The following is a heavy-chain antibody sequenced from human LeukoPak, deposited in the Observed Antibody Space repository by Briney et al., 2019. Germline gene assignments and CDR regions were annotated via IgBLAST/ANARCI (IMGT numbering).Heavy chain of an antibody. CDR1: GGTFSSYA. CDR2: IIPIFGTA. V-gene: IGHV1-69*06. CDR3: ARGRGPLVRGVPNWFDP. J-gene: IGHJ5*02. D-gene: IGHD3-10*01. Sequence: ASVKVSCKASGGTFSSYAISWVRQAPGQGLEWMGGIIPIFGTANYAQKFQGRVTITADKSTSTAYMELSSLRSEDTAVYYCARGRGPLVRGVPNWFDPWGQGTLVTVSS.